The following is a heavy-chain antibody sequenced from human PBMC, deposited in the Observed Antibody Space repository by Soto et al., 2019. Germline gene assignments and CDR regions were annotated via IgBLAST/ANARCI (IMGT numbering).Heavy chain of an antibody. D-gene: IGHD3-10*01. CDR3: ARDRSGYYGSGSYYY. J-gene: IGHJ4*02. CDR1: GFTVNSNY. CDR2: IYSGGST. Sequence: PGGSLRLSCAASGFTVNSNYMSWVRQAPGKGLEWVSVIYSGGSTYYADSVKGRFTISRDNSKNTLYLQMNSLRAEDTAVYYCARDRSGYYGSGSYYYWGQGTLVTVSS. V-gene: IGHV3-66*01.